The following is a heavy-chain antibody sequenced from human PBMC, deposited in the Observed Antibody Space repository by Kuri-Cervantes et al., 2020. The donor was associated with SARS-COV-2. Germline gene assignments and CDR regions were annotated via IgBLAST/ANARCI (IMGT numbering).Heavy chain of an antibody. CDR1: GYSFSSYW. J-gene: IGHJ4*02. V-gene: IGHV5-51*01. Sequence: GGSLRLSCQGSGYSFSSYWIGWVRLMPGKGLEWMGIIYPADSETRYSPSFQGQVTISADKSTTTAYLQWSSLKASDTAMYYCARLLFWSGFVDSWGQGTLVTVSS. D-gene: IGHD3-3*01. CDR3: ARLLFWSGFVDS. CDR2: IYPADSET.